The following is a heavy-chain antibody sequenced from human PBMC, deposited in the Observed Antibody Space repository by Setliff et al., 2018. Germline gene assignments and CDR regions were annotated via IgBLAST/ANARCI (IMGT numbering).Heavy chain of an antibody. CDR2: TIPNFGTT. V-gene: IGHV1-69*05. Sequence: SVKVSCKASGGTFSSYGISWVRQAPGQGLEWLGGTIPNFGTTNYAQGFQGRVTIITDESTSTAYMELSSLRFEDTAVYYCAREGVDTRSSTDYRYYMDLWGKGTTVTVSS. CDR1: GGTFSSYG. CDR3: AREGVDTRSSTDYRYYMDL. D-gene: IGHD5-18*01. J-gene: IGHJ6*03.